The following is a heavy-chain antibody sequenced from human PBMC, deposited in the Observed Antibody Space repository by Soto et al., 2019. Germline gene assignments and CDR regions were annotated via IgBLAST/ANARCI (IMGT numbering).Heavy chain of an antibody. Sequence: GESLKISCKGSGYSFTSYWIGWVRQMPGKGLEWMGITYPGDSDTRYSPSFQGQVTISADKSISTAYLQWSSLKASDTAMYYCAGQPTAGSYYDLGSYYYYYAMDVWGQGTTVTVSS. J-gene: IGHJ6*02. D-gene: IGHD3-10*01. CDR3: AGQPTAGSYYDLGSYYYYYAMDV. V-gene: IGHV5-51*01. CDR1: GYSFTSYW. CDR2: TYPGDSDT.